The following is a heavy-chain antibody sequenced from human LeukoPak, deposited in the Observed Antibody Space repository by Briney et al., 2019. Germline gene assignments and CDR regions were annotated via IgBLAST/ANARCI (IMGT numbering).Heavy chain of an antibody. Sequence: PGGSLSLSCAASGFTFSNYWMHWVRQAPGKGLVWVSRIKSDGSSTSYADSVKGRFTISRDNAKNTLYLQMNSLRAEDTAVYYCARDPWQFAHDAFDIWGRGTMVTVSS. V-gene: IGHV3-74*01. CDR2: IKSDGSST. CDR3: ARDPWQFAHDAFDI. D-gene: IGHD3-10*01. CDR1: GFTFSNYW. J-gene: IGHJ3*02.